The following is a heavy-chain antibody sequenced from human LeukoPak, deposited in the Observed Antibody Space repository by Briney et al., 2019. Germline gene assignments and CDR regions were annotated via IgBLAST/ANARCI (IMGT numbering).Heavy chain of an antibody. V-gene: IGHV4-39*07. CDR3: ARAPGGVDLNWFDP. CDR1: GGSISSSSYY. CDR2: IYYSGST. D-gene: IGHD3-10*01. Sequence: SETLSLTCTVSGGSISSSSYYWGWIRQPPGKGLEWIGSIYYSGSTYYNPSLKSRVTISVDTSKNQFSLKLSSVTAADTAVYYCARAPGGVDLNWFDPWGQGTLVTVSS. J-gene: IGHJ5*02.